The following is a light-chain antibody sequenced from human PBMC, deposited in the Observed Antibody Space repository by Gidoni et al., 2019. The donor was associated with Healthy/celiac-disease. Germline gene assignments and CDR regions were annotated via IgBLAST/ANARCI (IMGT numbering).Light chain of an antibody. CDR2: KDS. Sequence: SSELTQPPSVSVSPGQTTRITCSGDALPKQYAYWYQKKPGEAPVLVISKDSERPSGLPERFSGSSSGTTVTLTISGVQAEDEADYYCQAGDSSGTYPGVVFGGGTKLTVL. J-gene: IGLJ2*01. V-gene: IGLV3-25*03. CDR1: ALPKQY. CDR3: QAGDSSGTYPGVV.